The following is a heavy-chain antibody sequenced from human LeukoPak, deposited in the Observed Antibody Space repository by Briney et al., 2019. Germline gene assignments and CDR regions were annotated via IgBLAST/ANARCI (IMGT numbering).Heavy chain of an antibody. Sequence: KPGGSLRLSCAASGFTFSDYYMSWIRQTPGKGLEWVSYISSSGSTIYYADSVKGQFTISRDNAKNSLYLQMNSLRAEDTAVYYCARISAAWCFDYWGQGTLVTVSS. CDR2: ISSSGSTI. D-gene: IGHD2-8*01. CDR1: GFTFSDYY. CDR3: ARISAAWCFDY. V-gene: IGHV3-11*04. J-gene: IGHJ4*02.